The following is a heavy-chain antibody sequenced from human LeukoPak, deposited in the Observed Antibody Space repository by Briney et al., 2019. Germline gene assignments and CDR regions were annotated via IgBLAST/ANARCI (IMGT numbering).Heavy chain of an antibody. Sequence: PGGSLRLSCAASGFTLSTYSMNWVRQAPGKGLEWVSYISSSSRYIYYADSVKGRFTISRDNAKNSLYLQMNSLRAEDTAVYYCARGRGYSYESSWFDPWGQGTLVSVSS. CDR2: ISSSSRYI. J-gene: IGHJ5*02. V-gene: IGHV3-21*01. CDR1: GFTLSTYS. D-gene: IGHD5-18*01. CDR3: ARGRGYSYESSWFDP.